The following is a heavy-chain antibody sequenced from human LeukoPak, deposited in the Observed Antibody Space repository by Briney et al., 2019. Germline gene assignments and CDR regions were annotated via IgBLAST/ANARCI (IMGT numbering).Heavy chain of an antibody. CDR3: ARGSGDCSSTSCYMLDY. D-gene: IGHD2-2*02. CDR1: GYTFTSYD. J-gene: IGHJ4*02. V-gene: IGHV1-8*01. Sequence: ASVKVSCKASGYTFTSYDINWVRQATGQGLEWMGWMNPNSGNTGYAQKFQGRVTMTRNTSISTAYMELSSLRSEDTAVYYCARGSGDCSSTSCYMLDYWGQGTQVTVSS. CDR2: MNPNSGNT.